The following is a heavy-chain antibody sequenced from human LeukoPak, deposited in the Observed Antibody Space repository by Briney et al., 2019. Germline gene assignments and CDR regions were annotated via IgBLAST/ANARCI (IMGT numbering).Heavy chain of an antibody. CDR3: ATQGYSSGWYMYY. Sequence: SGTLSLTCTVSGGSISSYYWSWIRQPPGKGLEWVGYIYYSGSTNYNPAPKSRVIITVDTSKNQFTLKLISVTAADTAVYYCATQGYSSGWYMYYWGQGTLVTVSS. V-gene: IGHV4-59*08. D-gene: IGHD6-19*01. CDR2: IYYSGST. J-gene: IGHJ4*02. CDR1: GGSISSYY.